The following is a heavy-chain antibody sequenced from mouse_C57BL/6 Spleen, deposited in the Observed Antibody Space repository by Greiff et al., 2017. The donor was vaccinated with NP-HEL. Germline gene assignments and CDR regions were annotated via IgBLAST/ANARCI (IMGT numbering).Heavy chain of an antibody. D-gene: IGHD1-1*01. V-gene: IGHV1-59*01. J-gene: IGHJ1*03. CDR1: GYTFTSYW. CDR2: IDPSDSYT. Sequence: QVQLQQPGAELVRPGTSVKLSCKASGYTFTSYWMHWVKQRPGQGLEWIGVIDPSDSYTNYNQKFKGKATLTVDTSSSTAYMQLSSLTSEDSAVYYCARSSLITTVVGNWYFDVWGTGTTVTVSS. CDR3: ARSSLITTVVGNWYFDV.